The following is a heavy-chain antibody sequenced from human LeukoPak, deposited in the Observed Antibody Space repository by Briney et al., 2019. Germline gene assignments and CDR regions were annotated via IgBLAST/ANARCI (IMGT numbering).Heavy chain of an antibody. CDR3: ASRKLGNDY. CDR2: IYHSGST. D-gene: IGHD7-27*01. J-gene: IGHJ4*02. CDR1: GYSISSGYY. Sequence: SETLSLTCTVSGYSISSGYYWGWIRQPPGKGLEWIGSIYHSGSTYYNPSLKSRVTISVDTSRNQFSLKLSSVTAADTAVYYCASRKLGNDYWGQGTLVTVSS. V-gene: IGHV4-38-2*02.